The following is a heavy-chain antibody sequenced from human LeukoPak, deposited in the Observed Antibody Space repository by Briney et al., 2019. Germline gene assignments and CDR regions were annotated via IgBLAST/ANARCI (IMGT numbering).Heavy chain of an antibody. D-gene: IGHD1-26*01. Sequence: SQTLSLTCAISGDSVSSNSAAWNWIRQSPSRGLEWLGRTYYRSKWYNDYAVSVKSRITINPDTSKNQFSLQLNSVTPEDTAVYYCARETYSAMAGDYYYYYMDVWGKGTTVTISS. CDR3: ARETYSAMAGDYYYYYMDV. J-gene: IGHJ6*03. CDR2: TYYRSKWYN. CDR1: GDSVSSNSAA. V-gene: IGHV6-1*01.